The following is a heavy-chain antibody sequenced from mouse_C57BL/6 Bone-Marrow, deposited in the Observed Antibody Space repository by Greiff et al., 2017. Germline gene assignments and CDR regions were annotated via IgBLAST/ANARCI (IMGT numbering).Heavy chain of an antibody. Sequence: DVKVEESGGGLVQPGGSMKLSCVASGFTFSNYWMNWVRQSPEKGLEWVAQIRLKSDNYATHYAESLKGRFTISRDDSKSSVYLQMNNLSAEDTGIYYCTLITGAYWGQGTLVSVSA. D-gene: IGHD2-4*01. J-gene: IGHJ3*01. V-gene: IGHV6-3*01. CDR2: IRLKSDNYAT. CDR1: GFTFSNYW. CDR3: TLITGAY.